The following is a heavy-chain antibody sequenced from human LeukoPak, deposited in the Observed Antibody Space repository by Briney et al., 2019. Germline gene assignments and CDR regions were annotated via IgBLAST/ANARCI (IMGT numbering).Heavy chain of an antibody. J-gene: IGHJ6*03. V-gene: IGHV4-59*11. CDR3: ARGWYYMDV. CDR2: IYYSGST. CDR1: GGSISSHY. Sequence: PSETLSLTCTVSGGSISSHYWSWIRQPPGKGLEWIGYIYYSGSTNYNPSLKSRVTISVDTSKNQFSLKLSSVTAADTAVYYCARGWYYMDVWGKGTTVNVSS.